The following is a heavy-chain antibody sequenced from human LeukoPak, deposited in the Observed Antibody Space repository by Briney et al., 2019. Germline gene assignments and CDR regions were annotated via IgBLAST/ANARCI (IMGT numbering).Heavy chain of an antibody. D-gene: IGHD3-10*01. Sequence: GGSLRLSCAASGFAFSNYWMTWGRQAPGKGLEWVANIHQDGSEKYYVGSVRGRFTISRDNAENSLYLQMNSLTAEDTALYYCVRDGIRDIPGVITIRYDYWGQGTLVTVSS. J-gene: IGHJ4*02. CDR1: GFAFSNYW. CDR2: IHQDGSEK. V-gene: IGHV3-7*05. CDR3: VRDGIRDIPGVITIRYDY.